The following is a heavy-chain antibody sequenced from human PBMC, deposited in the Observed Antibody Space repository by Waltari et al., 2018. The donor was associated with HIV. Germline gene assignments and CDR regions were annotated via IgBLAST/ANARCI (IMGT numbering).Heavy chain of an antibody. CDR1: GFTFNSDW. CDR2: INYDESST. D-gene: IGHD3-3*01. V-gene: IGHV3-74*01. CDR3: ARVGVSADTSWYFDL. Sequence: EVHLEESGGGLVQPGGSLRLSCAASGFTFNSDWMHWVRQPPGKGLEWVPRINYDESSTTYAESVKGRFTISRDDARNTLYLQMNSLRADDTAVYYCARVGVSADTSWYFDLWGRGTPVSVSS. J-gene: IGHJ2*01.